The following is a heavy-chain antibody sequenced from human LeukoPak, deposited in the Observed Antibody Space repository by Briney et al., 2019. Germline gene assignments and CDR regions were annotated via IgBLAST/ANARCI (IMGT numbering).Heavy chain of an antibody. V-gene: IGHV4-59*01. CDR2: IYYGGNT. CDR3: ARDNDISRGFYYAMDV. Sequence: SETLSLACTVSGDSISTYYWSWVRQPPGKGLEWIGYIYYGGNTNYNPSLKSRVTISVDTSKNQFSLKLSSVTAVDTAVYYCARDNDISRGFYYAMDVWGQGTTVIVSS. CDR1: GDSISTYY. J-gene: IGHJ6*02. D-gene: IGHD3-9*01.